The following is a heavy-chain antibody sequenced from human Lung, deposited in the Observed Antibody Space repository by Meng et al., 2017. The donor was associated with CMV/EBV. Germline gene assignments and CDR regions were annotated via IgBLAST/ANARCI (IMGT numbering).Heavy chain of an antibody. V-gene: IGHV5-51*01. CDR1: GNGFTTYW. Sequence: GEXXKISCQVSGNGFTTYWIGWVRQISGKGLEWMGIIYPRDSDTVYMMSFQGRVTISADKSINTVYLQWDSLRASDTAMYYCARRDYYDLGSGNWGQGTLVT. J-gene: IGHJ4*02. CDR3: ARRDYYDLGSGN. D-gene: IGHD3-10*01. CDR2: IYPRDSDT.